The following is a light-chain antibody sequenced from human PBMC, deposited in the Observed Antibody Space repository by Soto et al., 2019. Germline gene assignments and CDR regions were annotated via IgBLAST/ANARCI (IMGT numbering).Light chain of an antibody. V-gene: IGKV3-15*01. CDR2: GAY. Sequence: EIVLTQSPATLSLSPGERATLSCRASQSVSSSYLAWYQQKPGQAPRLLIYGAYTRATGIPARFSGSGSGTEFTLTISSLQSEDFAVYYCQQYNNWPPQITFGQGTRLEIK. CDR1: QSVSSSY. CDR3: QQYNNWPPQIT. J-gene: IGKJ5*01.